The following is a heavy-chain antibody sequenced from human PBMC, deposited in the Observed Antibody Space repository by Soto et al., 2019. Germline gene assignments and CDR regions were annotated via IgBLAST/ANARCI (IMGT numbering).Heavy chain of an antibody. J-gene: IGHJ4*02. D-gene: IGHD5-18*01. V-gene: IGHV4-4*07. CDR2: IYTSENA. CDR3: ATISYVGGTDY. Sequence: ASAILSLTCTVSGVSISSYYWSWIRQPAGKGLEWIGRIYTSENAHYNPSLKSRVTMSLDTSKNHFSLNLSSVTAADTAVYYCATISYVGGTDYWGLGTLVTVSS. CDR1: GVSISSYY.